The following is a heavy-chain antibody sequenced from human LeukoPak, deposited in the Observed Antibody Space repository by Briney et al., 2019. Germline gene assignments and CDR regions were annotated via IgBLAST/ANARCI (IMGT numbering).Heavy chain of an antibody. Sequence: SETLSLTCTVSGGSISSGDYYWSWIRQPPGKGLEWIGYIYYSGSTYYDPSLKSRVTISVDTSKNQFSLKMSSVTAADTAVYSCARGIAGDGYNDYWGQGTLVTVSS. D-gene: IGHD5-24*01. CDR2: IYYSGST. CDR1: GGSISSGDYY. CDR3: ARGIAGDGYNDY. V-gene: IGHV4-30-4*08. J-gene: IGHJ4*02.